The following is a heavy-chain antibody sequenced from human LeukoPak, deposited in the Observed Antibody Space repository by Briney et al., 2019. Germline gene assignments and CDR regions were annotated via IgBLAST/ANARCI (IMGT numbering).Heavy chain of an antibody. CDR3: ARRYCSSTSCYGGNYYGMDV. V-gene: IGHV1-2*02. D-gene: IGHD2-2*01. CDR1: GYTFTGYY. J-gene: IGHJ6*02. CDR2: INPNSGGT. Sequence: ASVKVSCKASGYTFTGYYMHWVRQAPGQGLEWMGSINPNSGGTNYAQKFQGRVTMTRDTSISTAYMELSRLRSDDTAVYYCARRYCSSTSCYGGNYYGMDVWGQGTTVTVSS.